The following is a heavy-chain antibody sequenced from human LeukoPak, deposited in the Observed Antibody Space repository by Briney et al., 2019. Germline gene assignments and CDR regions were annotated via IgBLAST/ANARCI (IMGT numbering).Heavy chain of an antibody. CDR2: IYHSGST. D-gene: IGHD3-22*01. CDR3: ARENWLYYYDSRNWFDP. V-gene: IGHV4-38-2*02. CDR1: GYSISSGYY. J-gene: IGHJ5*02. Sequence: SETLSLTCTVSGYSISSGYYWGWIRQPPGKGLEWIGSIYHSGSTYYNPSLKSRVTISLNTSKNQFSLKLSSVTAADTAVYYCARENWLYYYDSRNWFDPWGQGTLVTVSS.